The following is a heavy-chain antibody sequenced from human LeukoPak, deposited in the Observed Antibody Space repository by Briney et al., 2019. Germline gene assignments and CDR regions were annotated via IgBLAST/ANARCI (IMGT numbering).Heavy chain of an antibody. CDR2: IYYSGST. Sequence: SETLSLICTVSGVSISSGGYYWSWIRQHPGKGVEWNGYIYYSGSTYYNPSLKSRVTISVDTSKNQFSLKLSSVTAADTAVYYSARSPTTVTILDYWGQGTLVTVSS. V-gene: IGHV4-31*03. D-gene: IGHD4-17*01. J-gene: IGHJ4*02. CDR1: GVSISSGGYY. CDR3: ARSPTTVTILDY.